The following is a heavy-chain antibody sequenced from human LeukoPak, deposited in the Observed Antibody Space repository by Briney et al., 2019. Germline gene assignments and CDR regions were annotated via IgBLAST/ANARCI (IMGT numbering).Heavy chain of an antibody. V-gene: IGHV3-7*01. Sequence: GGSLRLSCAASGFTFSSYWMTWVRQAPGKGLEWVSNINGDGSIENYVHSVRGRFSIFRDNAKDAMYLQKNSLRVDDTAIYYCARNPIVGDTGGGDYWGQGTLVTVSS. CDR1: GFTFSSYW. D-gene: IGHD1-26*01. CDR3: ARNPIVGDTGGGDY. J-gene: IGHJ4*02. CDR2: INGDGSIE.